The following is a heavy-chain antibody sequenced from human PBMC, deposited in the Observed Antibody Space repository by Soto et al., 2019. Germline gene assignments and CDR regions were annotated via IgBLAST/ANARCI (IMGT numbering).Heavy chain of an antibody. J-gene: IGHJ4*02. V-gene: IGHV4-59*01. Sequence: QVHLQESGPGLVKPSETLSLTCTVSGGSISIYYWNWIRQPPGKGLEWIGYVHYSGTTSYNPSVENRVTISLDTSKNQFSLRLTSVTAADTAVYYCARRWSGTDYWGQGTLVTVSS. D-gene: IGHD3-10*01. CDR2: VHYSGTT. CDR3: ARRWSGTDY. CDR1: GGSISIYY.